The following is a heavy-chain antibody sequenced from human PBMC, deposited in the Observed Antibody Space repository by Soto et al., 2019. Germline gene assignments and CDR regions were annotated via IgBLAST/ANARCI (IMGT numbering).Heavy chain of an antibody. CDR1: GYTFTSYD. CDR2: MNPNSGNT. CDR3: ARGFWAAATFDY. Sequence: ASVKVSCKASGYTFTSYDINWVRQATGQGLEWMGWMNPNSGNTGYAQKFQGRVTMTRNTSISTAYMELSSLRSEDTAVYYCARGFWAAATFDYWGQGTLVTVSS. D-gene: IGHD6-13*01. J-gene: IGHJ4*02. V-gene: IGHV1-8*01.